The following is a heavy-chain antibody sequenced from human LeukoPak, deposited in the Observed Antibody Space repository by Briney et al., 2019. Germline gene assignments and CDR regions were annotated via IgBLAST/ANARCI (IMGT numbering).Heavy chain of an antibody. CDR2: IKSKTDGGTT. D-gene: IGHD4-17*01. CDR1: GFTFSSAW. V-gene: IGHV3-15*01. Sequence: PGGSLRLSCAASGFTFSSAWMSWVRQAPGKGLEWVGRIKSKTDGGTTDYAAPVKGRFTISRDDSKNTLYLQMNSLKTEDTAVYYCTTVDYGDYWYFDLWGRGTLVTVSS. CDR3: TTVDYGDYWYFDL. J-gene: IGHJ2*01.